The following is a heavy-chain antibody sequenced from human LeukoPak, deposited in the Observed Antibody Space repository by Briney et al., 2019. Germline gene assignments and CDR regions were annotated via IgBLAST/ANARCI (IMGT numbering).Heavy chain of an antibody. J-gene: IGHJ1*01. CDR2: INHGGST. CDR1: GGSFSGDF. D-gene: IGHD3-9*01. CDR3: ARGPLNGITEYFQH. Sequence: SETLSLTCAVYGGSFSGDFWSWIRQSPGRGLEWIGEINHGGSTTYNPSLRSRVTISVDTSKNQFSLKLSSVTAADTAVYYCARGPLNGITEYFQHWGQGTLVTVSS. V-gene: IGHV4-34*01.